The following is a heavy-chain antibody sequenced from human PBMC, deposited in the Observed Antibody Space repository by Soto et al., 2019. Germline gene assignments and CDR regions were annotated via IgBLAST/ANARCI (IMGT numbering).Heavy chain of an antibody. CDR3: ARLWFGELSFDY. Sequence: SETLSLTCAVYGGSFSGYYWSWIRQPPGKGLEWIGEINHSGSTNYNPSLKSRVTISVDTSKNQFSLKLSSVTAADTAVYSCARLWFGELSFDYWGQGTLVTVSS. CDR2: INHSGST. D-gene: IGHD3-10*01. J-gene: IGHJ4*02. V-gene: IGHV4-34*01. CDR1: GGSFSGYY.